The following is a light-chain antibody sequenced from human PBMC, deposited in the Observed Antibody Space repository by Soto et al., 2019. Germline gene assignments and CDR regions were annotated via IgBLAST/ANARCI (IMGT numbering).Light chain of an antibody. CDR1: SSDVGGYNY. Sequence: QSALTQPRSVSGSPGQSVTISCTGTSSDVGGYNYVSWYQHYPGKAPKFMIYDVNKRPSGVPDRFSGSKSGNTASLTISGLQAEDEADYYCCSYTDSYTWVFGGGTKLTVL. CDR3: CSYTDSYTWV. CDR2: DVN. J-gene: IGLJ3*02. V-gene: IGLV2-11*01.